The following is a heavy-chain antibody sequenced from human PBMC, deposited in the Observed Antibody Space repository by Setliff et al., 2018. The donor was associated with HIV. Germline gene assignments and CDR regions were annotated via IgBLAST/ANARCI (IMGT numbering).Heavy chain of an antibody. V-gene: IGHV1-2*02. D-gene: IGHD6-13*01. CDR1: GYTFTGYY. J-gene: IGHJ4*02. CDR2: INPNSGGT. Sequence: ASVKVSCKASGYTFTGYYMHWVRQAPGQGLEWMGWINPNSGGTNYAQKFQGRVTMTRDTSISTAYMELSRLRSDDTAVYYCARVAYSSSWYASDYWGQGTLVTVSS. CDR3: ARVAYSSSWYASDY.